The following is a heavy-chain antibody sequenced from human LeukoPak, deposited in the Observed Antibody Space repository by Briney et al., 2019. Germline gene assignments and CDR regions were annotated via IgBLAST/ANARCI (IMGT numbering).Heavy chain of an antibody. V-gene: IGHV3-48*03. Sequence: GGSLRLSCAASAFTFSSYETNWVRQAPGKGLEWVSYISISGSTIYYADSVKGRFTISRDNAKNSLYLQMNSLRAEDTAVYYCARAFGELSWFDPWGQGTLVTVSS. CDR1: AFTFSSYE. CDR3: ARAFGELSWFDP. CDR2: ISISGSTI. J-gene: IGHJ5*02. D-gene: IGHD3-10*01.